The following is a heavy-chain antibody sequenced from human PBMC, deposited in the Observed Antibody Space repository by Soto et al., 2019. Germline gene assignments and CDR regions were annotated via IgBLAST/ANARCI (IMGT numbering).Heavy chain of an antibody. J-gene: IGHJ6*02. D-gene: IGHD3-9*01. CDR1: RFTGSNFE. CDR3: ARAECSSPDCLTAYYSYGLDV. CDR2: INTAGSTK. Sequence: GSLRRSCAASRFTGSNFEMQWVRHSPRKVVEWVSYINTAGSTKYYAESVKGRFTISRDNARNSLFLQMNSLRAEDTAVYYCARAECSSPDCLTAYYSYGLDVWGQGSTVTVSS. V-gene: IGHV3-48*03.